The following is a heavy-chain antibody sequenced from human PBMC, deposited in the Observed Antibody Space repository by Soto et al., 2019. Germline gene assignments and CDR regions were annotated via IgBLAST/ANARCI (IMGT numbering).Heavy chain of an antibody. Sequence: SLRLSCTASGFTFGDYAMSWFRQAPGKGLEWVGFIRSKAYGGTTEYAASVKGRFTISRDDSKSIAYLQMNSLKTEDTAVYYCTRGPYDYIWGSYRYNDAFDIWGQGTMVTVSS. CDR1: GFTFGDYA. D-gene: IGHD3-16*02. V-gene: IGHV3-49*03. CDR2: IRSKAYGGTT. J-gene: IGHJ3*02. CDR3: TRGPYDYIWGSYRYNDAFDI.